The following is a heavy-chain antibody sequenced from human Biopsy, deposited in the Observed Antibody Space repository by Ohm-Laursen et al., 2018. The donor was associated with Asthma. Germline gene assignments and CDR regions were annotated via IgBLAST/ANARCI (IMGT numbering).Heavy chain of an antibody. CDR1: GYTFISYA. CDR3: ARARYGDLHDY. CDR2: INAGNGNT. V-gene: IGHV1-3*01. J-gene: IGHJ4*02. D-gene: IGHD4-17*01. Sequence: SVKVSCKASGYTFISYAIHWVRQAPGQRLEWMGWINAGNGNTKYSQKFQGRVTITRDTSASTAYMELSSLRSEDTAVYYCARARYGDLHDYWGQGTLVTVSS.